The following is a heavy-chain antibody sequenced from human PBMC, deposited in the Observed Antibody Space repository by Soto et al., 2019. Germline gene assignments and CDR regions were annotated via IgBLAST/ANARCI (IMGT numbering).Heavy chain of an antibody. CDR1: GFTFSSYD. Sequence: EVQLVESGGGLVQPGGSLRLSCAASGFTFSSYDMHWVRQATGKGLEWVSAIGTAGDTYYPGSVKGRFTISRENAKNSXYXXMNSLRAGDTAVYYCARAPYDYVWGSYREAWYFDLWGRGTLVTVSS. D-gene: IGHD3-16*02. V-gene: IGHV3-13*04. J-gene: IGHJ2*01. CDR2: IGTAGDT. CDR3: ARAPYDYVWGSYREAWYFDL.